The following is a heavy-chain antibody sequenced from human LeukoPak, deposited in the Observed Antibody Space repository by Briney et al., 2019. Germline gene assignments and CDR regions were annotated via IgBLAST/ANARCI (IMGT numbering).Heavy chain of an antibody. Sequence: GGSLRLSCAASGFTFSSYSMNWVRQAPGKGLEWVSSISSSSSYIYYADSAKGRFTISRDNAKNSLYLQMNSLRAEDTAVYYCARGLPEGDDYAPHFDPWGQGTLVTVSS. CDR2: ISSSSSYI. CDR1: GFTFSSYS. CDR3: ARGLPEGDDYAPHFDP. D-gene: IGHD5-24*01. J-gene: IGHJ5*02. V-gene: IGHV3-21*01.